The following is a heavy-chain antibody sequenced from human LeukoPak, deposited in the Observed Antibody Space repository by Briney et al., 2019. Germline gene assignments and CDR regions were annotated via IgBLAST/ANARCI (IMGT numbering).Heavy chain of an antibody. CDR2: IIPIFGTA. J-gene: IGHJ4*02. CDR3: ARAAYYYGSGSYAGGDYFDY. D-gene: IGHD3-10*01. V-gene: IGHV1-69*13. Sequence: SVKVSCKASGYTFTSYAISWVRQAPGQGLEWMGGIIPIFGTANYAQKFQGRVTITADESTSTAYMELSSLRSEDTAVYYCARAAYYYGSGSYAGGDYFDYWGQGTLVTVSS. CDR1: GYTFTSYA.